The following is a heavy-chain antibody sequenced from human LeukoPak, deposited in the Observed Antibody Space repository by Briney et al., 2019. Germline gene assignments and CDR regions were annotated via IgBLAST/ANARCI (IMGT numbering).Heavy chain of an antibody. Sequence: PETLSLTCALYVGSFSGDYWSCIPQPPPRKLEWRGEIKHRESTNYNPSLKSRVTISVDTSKNQFSLKLSSVTAADTAVYYCARGRQYGGNYRAFDIWGQGTMVTVSS. CDR2: IKHREST. D-gene: IGHD4-23*01. V-gene: IGHV4-34*01. J-gene: IGHJ3*02. CDR1: VGSFSGDY. CDR3: ARGRQYGGNYRAFDI.